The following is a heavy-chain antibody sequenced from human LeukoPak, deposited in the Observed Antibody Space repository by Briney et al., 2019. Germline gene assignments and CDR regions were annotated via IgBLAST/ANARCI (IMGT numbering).Heavy chain of an antibody. CDR1: AFTFSSYA. J-gene: IGHJ4*02. Sequence: RGSMRPSCAASAFTFSSYAMSWVRQVPGNWLEWDSAISGSGGSTYYADSVKGRFTISRDNSKNTLYLQMNSLRAEDTAVYYCAKSRAVATGFDYWGQGTLVTVSS. D-gene: IGHD5-12*01. CDR2: ISGSGGST. CDR3: AKSRAVATGFDY. V-gene: IGHV3-23*01.